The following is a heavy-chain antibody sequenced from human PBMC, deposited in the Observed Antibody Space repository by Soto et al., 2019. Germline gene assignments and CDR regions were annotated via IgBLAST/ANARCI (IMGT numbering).Heavy chain of an antibody. CDR2: VSDTSGFK. V-gene: IGHV3-11*06. CDR1: GFTFSDYY. D-gene: IGHD3-9*01. CDR3: ARTGHLRYFEWVDAFDL. J-gene: IGHJ3*01. Sequence: PGGSLRLSCAASGFTFSDYYMNWIRQAPGKGLEWVSFVSDTSGFKNYADSVKGRFTISRDNARKSLFLQMDSLRDEDTAVYYCARTGHLRYFEWVDAFDLWGQGTMVTVSS.